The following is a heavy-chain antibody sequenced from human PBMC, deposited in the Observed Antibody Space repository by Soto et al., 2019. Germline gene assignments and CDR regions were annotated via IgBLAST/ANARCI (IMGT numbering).Heavy chain of an antibody. J-gene: IGHJ5*02. V-gene: IGHV3-53*04. CDR3: AREVGHGWFDP. CDR1: GFTVSSNY. CDR2: IYSGGST. Sequence: EVQLVESGGGLVQPGGPLRLSCAASGFTVSSNYMSWVRQAPGKGLEWVSVIYSGGSTYYADSVKGRFTISRHNSKNTLYLQMNSLRAEDTAVYYCAREVGHGWFDPWGQGTLVTVSS.